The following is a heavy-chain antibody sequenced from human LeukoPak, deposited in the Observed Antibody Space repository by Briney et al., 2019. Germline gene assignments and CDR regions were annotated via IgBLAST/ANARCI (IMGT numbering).Heavy chain of an antibody. Sequence: GGSLRLSCAGSGFTFSDFWMTWVRQAPGKGLEWVAVISYDGSNKYYADSVKGRFTISRDNSKNTLYLQMNSLRAEDTAVYYCPCPFTGGGYWGQGTLVTVSS. D-gene: IGHD2-15*01. J-gene: IGHJ4*02. V-gene: IGHV3-30-3*01. CDR3: PCPFTGGGY. CDR1: GFTFSDFW. CDR2: ISYDGSNK.